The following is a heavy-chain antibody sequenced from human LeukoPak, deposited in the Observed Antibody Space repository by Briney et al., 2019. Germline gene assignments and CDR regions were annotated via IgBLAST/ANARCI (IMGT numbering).Heavy chain of an antibody. Sequence: ASVKVSCKASGYTFTGYYMHWVRQAPGQGLEWMGWINPNSGGTNYAQKFQGRVTMTRDTSISTAYMELSRLRSDDTAVYYCARRGREAAAVFYYYYYYMDVWGKGTTVTVSS. D-gene: IGHD6-13*01. V-gene: IGHV1-2*02. CDR3: ARRGREAAAVFYYYYYYMDV. CDR1: GYTFTGYY. J-gene: IGHJ6*03. CDR2: INPNSGGT.